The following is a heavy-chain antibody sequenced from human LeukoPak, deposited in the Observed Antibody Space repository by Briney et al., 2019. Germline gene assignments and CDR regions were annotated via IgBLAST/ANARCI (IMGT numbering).Heavy chain of an antibody. V-gene: IGHV3-21*01. CDR1: GFTFSSYS. J-gene: IGHJ3*02. Sequence: GGSLRLSCAASGFTFSSYSMNWVRQAPGKGLEWVSSISSSSSYIYYADSVKGRFTISRDNAKNSLYLQMNSLRAEDTAVYYCARDWQYCGGDCYSIDAFDSWGQGTMVTVSS. CDR2: ISSSSSYI. D-gene: IGHD2-21*02. CDR3: ARDWQYCGGDCYSIDAFDS.